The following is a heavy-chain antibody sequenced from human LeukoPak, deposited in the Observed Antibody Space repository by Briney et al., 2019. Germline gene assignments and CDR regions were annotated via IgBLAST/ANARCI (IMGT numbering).Heavy chain of an antibody. CDR2: IYTSGSI. CDR1: GASISSYY. V-gene: IGHV4-4*07. CDR3: ARTSNCAAGSCYFLGAFDI. J-gene: IGHJ3*02. Sequence: SETLSLTCTVSGASISSYYWSWIRQPAGKGLEWIGRIYTSGSINNNPSLKSRVAMSVDTSKNQFPLILSSVTAADTAVYYCARTSNCAAGSCYFLGAFDIWGQGTMFTVSS. D-gene: IGHD2-15*01.